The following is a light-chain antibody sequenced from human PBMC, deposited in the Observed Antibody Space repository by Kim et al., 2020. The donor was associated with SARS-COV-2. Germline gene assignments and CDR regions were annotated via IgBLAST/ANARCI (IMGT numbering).Light chain of an antibody. V-gene: IGLV3-1*01. Sequence: TGHTANITCSGYKLGDIYISWHQQRPGQSPVVFIYQDTQRPSGIPERFSGSNSENTATLTISATQAMDEADYYCQAWDSSTHNYVFGAGTKVTVL. CDR2: QDT. CDR1: KLGDIY. CDR3: QAWDSSTHNYV. J-gene: IGLJ1*01.